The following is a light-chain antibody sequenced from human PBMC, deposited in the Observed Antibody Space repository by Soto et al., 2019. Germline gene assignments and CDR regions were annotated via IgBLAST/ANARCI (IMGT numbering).Light chain of an antibody. V-gene: IGKV3-20*01. J-gene: IGKJ3*01. CDR2: GAS. CDR1: PSVSSSY. CDR3: QQYGSSFT. Sequence: EIVLTQSPGTLSLSQGERATLSCRASPSVSSSYLAWYQQKPGQAPRLLIYGASSRATGIPDRFSGSGSGTDFTITISRLEPEDFAVYYCQQYGSSFTCGPVTKVDIK.